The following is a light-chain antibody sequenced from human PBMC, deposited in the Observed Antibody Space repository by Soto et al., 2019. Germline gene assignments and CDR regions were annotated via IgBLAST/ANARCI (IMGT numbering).Light chain of an antibody. CDR3: AAWDDSLNGLV. Sequence: VLTQPPSASGTPGQRVTISCSGSSSNIGSNTVNWYQQLPGTAPKLLIYSNNQRPSGVPDRFSGSKSGTSASLAISGLQSEDEADYYCAAWDDSLNGLVFGGGTKVTVL. CDR1: SSNIGSNT. J-gene: IGLJ2*01. V-gene: IGLV1-44*01. CDR2: SNN.